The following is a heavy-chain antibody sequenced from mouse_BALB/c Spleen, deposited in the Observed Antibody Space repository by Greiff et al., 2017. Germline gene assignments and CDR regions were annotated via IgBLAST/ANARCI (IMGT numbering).Heavy chain of an antibody. CDR1: GYTFTSYW. D-gene: IGHD2-1*01. J-gene: IGHJ4*01. V-gene: IGHV1S81*02. CDR3: ARTGGNVRGDYAMDY. CDR2: INPSNGRT. Sequence: QVQLQQPGAELVKPGASVKLSCKASGYTFTSYWMHWVKQRPGQGLEWIGEINPSNGRTNYNEKFKSKATLTVDKSSSTAYMQLSSLTSEDSAVYYCARTGGNVRGDYAMDYWGQGTSVTVSS.